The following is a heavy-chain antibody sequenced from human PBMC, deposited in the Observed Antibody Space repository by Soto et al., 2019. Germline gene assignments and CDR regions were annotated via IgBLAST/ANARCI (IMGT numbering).Heavy chain of an antibody. V-gene: IGHV3-23*01. CDR2: VIGTGIDT. CDR3: ANATRGQCIRAHCYAFDS. CDR1: GFTFTNYA. D-gene: IGHD2-15*01. Sequence: EVQLLESGGGLVQPGGSLRLSCAASGFTFTNYAMNWVRQSPGKGLEWVATVIGTGIDTYHAASVKGRFTISRDNSRNKMYLEMNRLRAEYTAMNHCANATRGQCIRAHCYAFDSWGQGTLVTVS. J-gene: IGHJ4*02.